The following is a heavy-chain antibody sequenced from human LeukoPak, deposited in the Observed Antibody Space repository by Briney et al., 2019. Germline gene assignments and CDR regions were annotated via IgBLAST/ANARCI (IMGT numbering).Heavy chain of an antibody. Sequence: GGSLRLSCAASGFTFSSYEMNWVRQAPGKGLEWVSYISSSGSTIYYADSVKGRFTISRDNAKNSLYLQMNSLRAEDTAVYYCAREASSGWYVGEFDYWGQGTLVTVSS. CDR3: AREASSGWYVGEFDY. CDR1: GFTFSSYE. J-gene: IGHJ4*02. CDR2: ISSSGSTI. V-gene: IGHV3-48*03. D-gene: IGHD6-19*01.